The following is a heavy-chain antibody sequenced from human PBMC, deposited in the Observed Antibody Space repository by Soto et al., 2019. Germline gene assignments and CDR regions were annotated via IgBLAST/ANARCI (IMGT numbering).Heavy chain of an antibody. V-gene: IGHV1-69*01. J-gene: IGHJ3*02. CDR2: IIPIFGTA. D-gene: IGHD3-22*01. CDR3: ARDSPRYYYDSSGPTNDAFDI. Sequence: QVQLVQSGAEVKKPGSSVKVSCKASGGTFSSYAISWVRQAPGQGLEWMGGIIPIFGTANYAQTFQGRVTITADESTRTAYMELSSLRSEYTAVYYCARDSPRYYYDSSGPTNDAFDIWGQGTMVTVSS. CDR1: GGTFSSYA.